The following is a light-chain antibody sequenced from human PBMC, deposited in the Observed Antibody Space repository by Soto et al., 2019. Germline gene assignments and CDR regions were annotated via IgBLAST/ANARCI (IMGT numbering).Light chain of an antibody. Sequence: QAVVTQPRSVSGSPGQSVTISCTGTSSDVGAYNSVSWYQQHPGQAPQLIIYDVSKRPSGVPDRISASKSGNTASLTISGLQAEDEAEYYCLSYAGSYIYVFGTGTKVTVL. J-gene: IGLJ1*01. CDR3: LSYAGSYIYV. CDR1: SSDVGAYNS. CDR2: DVS. V-gene: IGLV2-11*01.